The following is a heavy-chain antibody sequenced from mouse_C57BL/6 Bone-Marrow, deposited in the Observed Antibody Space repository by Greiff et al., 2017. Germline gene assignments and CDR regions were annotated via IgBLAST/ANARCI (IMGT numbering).Heavy chain of an antibody. J-gene: IGHJ4*01. V-gene: IGHV5-12*01. CDR3: ARQDYDDAMDY. Sequence: EVKVVESGGGLVQPGGSLKLSCAASGFTFSDYYMYWVRKTPEKRLEWVAYISNGGGSTYYPDTVKGRFTISRDNAKNTLYLQMSRLKSEDTAMYYCARQDYDDAMDYWGQGTSVTVSS. D-gene: IGHD2-3*01. CDR2: ISNGGGST. CDR1: GFTFSDYY.